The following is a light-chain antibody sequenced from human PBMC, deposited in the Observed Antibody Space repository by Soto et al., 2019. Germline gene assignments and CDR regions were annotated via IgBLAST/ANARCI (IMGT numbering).Light chain of an antibody. V-gene: IGLV1-51*01. J-gene: IGLJ1*01. CDR1: SSNIGNNY. CDR2: DKN. CDR3: GTWDNGLSAYV. Sequence: QSVLTQPPSVSAAPGQKVTISCSGSSSNIGNNYVSWYQQLPGTAPKLLIYDKNERPSGIPDRFSGSKSGTSATLDISGLQTGDEADYYCGTWDNGLSAYVFGTGTNVTVL.